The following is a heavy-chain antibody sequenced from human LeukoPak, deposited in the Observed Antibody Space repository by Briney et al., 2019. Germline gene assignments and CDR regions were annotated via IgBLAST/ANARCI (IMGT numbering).Heavy chain of an antibody. J-gene: IGHJ3*02. Sequence: GSLRLSCVASGFTFSSRDWMTWVRQAPGKGLEWVANIKQDGSEKTYVTSVTGRFTISRDNAKNSLYLQMNSLRAEDTAVYYCARGRYCSGGSCYINDAFDIWGQGTMVIVSS. CDR2: IKQDGSEK. V-gene: IGHV3-7*01. CDR1: GFTFSSRDW. CDR3: ARGRYCSGGSCYINDAFDI. D-gene: IGHD2-15*01.